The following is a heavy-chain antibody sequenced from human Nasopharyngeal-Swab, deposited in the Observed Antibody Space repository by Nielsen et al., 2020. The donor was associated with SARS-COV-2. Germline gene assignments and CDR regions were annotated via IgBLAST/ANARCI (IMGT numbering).Heavy chain of an antibody. Sequence: WIRQPPGKGLEWGAVISYDGSNKYYADSVKGRFTISRDNSKNTLYLQMNSLRAEDTAVYYCAKDYRVVAAAGTDYYYYMDVWGKGTTVTVSS. D-gene: IGHD6-13*01. CDR3: AKDYRVVAAAGTDYYYYMDV. V-gene: IGHV3-30*18. CDR2: ISYDGSNK. J-gene: IGHJ6*03.